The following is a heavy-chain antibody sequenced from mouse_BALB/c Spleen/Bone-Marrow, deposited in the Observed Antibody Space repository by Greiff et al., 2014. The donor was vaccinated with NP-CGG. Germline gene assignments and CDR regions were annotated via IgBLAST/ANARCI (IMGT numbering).Heavy chain of an antibody. J-gene: IGHJ3*01. CDR3: TRGGNYRALFAY. Sequence: SGPSLVETFQTLSLPLFFTCGSLPRGYWNWVPEFPGNKIWYMGYISYYDSTYYNPSLKSRISITRDTSKNQYYLQLNSVTTEDTATYYCTRGGNYRALFAYWGRGTLVTVSA. CDR1: CGSLPRGY. CDR2: ISYYDST. V-gene: IGHV3-8*02. D-gene: IGHD2-1*01.